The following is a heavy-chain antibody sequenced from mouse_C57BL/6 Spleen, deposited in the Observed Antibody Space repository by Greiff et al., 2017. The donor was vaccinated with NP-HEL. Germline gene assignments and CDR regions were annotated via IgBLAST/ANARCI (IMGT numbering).Heavy chain of an antibody. CDR1: GYTFTEYT. J-gene: IGHJ3*01. D-gene: IGHD1-1*01. V-gene: IGHV1-62-2*01. CDR2: FYPGSGSI. CDR3: ARHESDYGSSLLAWFAY. Sequence: QVQLKQSGAELVKPGASVKLSCKASGYTFTEYTIHWVKQRSGQGLEWIGWFYPGSGSIKYNEKFKDKATLTADKSSSTVYMELSRLTSEDSAVYFCARHESDYGSSLLAWFAYWGQGTLVTVSA.